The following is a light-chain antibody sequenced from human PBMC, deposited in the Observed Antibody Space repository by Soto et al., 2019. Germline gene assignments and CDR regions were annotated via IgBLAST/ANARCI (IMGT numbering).Light chain of an antibody. Sequence: DIPLTQSPCSLSASGGARFTITCRASQTISSWLAWYQQKPGKAPKLLIYKASTLKSGVPSRFSGSGSGTEFTLTISSLQPDDFATYYCQHYNSYSEAFGQGTKVDIK. J-gene: IGKJ1*01. CDR2: KAS. V-gene: IGKV1-5*03. CDR1: QTISSW. CDR3: QHYNSYSEA.